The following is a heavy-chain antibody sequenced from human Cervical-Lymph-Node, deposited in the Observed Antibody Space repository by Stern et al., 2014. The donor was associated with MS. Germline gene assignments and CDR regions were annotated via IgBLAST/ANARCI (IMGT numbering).Heavy chain of an antibody. CDR3: ALSSETSDRWYSLGYDL. CDR1: GGTFSKFP. V-gene: IGHV1-69*01. J-gene: IGHJ5*02. D-gene: IGHD6-13*01. CDR2: TFPVFGTP. Sequence: VKLEESGAEVTKPGSSVKVSCKVSGGTFSKFPSSWVRQAPGQGLERMGGTFPVFGTPTYAQEFRGRVTITADVSTSTVYMELSSLRSDDTAVYYCALSSETSDRWYSLGYDLWGQGTLVTVSS.